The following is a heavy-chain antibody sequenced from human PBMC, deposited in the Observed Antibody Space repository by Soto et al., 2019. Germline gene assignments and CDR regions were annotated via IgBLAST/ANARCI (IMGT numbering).Heavy chain of an antibody. J-gene: IGHJ3*01. CDR1: GVTVSTNY. V-gene: IGHV3-53*01. D-gene: IGHD3-3*01. Sequence: GGSLRLSCAASGVTVSTNYMSWVRQAPGKGLERVSVIQSGGTTRYADSVKGRFTITTDDSKNTLYLEMNILRAEDTAVYYCARDFGGGGAFGVWGQGTMVTVSS. CDR3: ARDFGGGGAFGV. CDR2: IQSGGTT.